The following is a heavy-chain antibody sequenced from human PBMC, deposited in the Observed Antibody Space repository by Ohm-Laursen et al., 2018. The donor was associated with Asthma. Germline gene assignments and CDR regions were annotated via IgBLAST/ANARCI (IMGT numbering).Heavy chain of an antibody. Sequence: SLRLSCAASGLTFSSYWMTWVRQAPGKGPEWVAHIKEDGSEESYLASVKGRFTISRDNAKNSLSLQMNSLRAKDTALYYCARIGPGWELPGREYSLHHWGQGTQVTVSS. D-gene: IGHD2-15*01. J-gene: IGHJ1*01. V-gene: IGHV3-7*02. CDR1: GLTFSSYW. CDR3: ARIGPGWELPGREYSLHH. CDR2: IKEDGSEE.